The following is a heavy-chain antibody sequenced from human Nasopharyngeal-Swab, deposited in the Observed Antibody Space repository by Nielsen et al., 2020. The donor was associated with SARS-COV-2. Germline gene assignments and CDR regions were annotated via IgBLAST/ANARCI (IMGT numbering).Heavy chain of an antibody. CDR2: INHSGST. D-gene: IGHD6-19*01. V-gene: IGHV4-34*01. J-gene: IGHJ4*02. CDR3: ARAKPGIAVAGSGWVDY. Sequence: SETLSLTCAVCGGSFSGYYWSWIRQPPGKGLEWIGEINHSGSTNYNPSLKSRVTISVDTSKNQFSLKLSSVTAADTAVYYCARAKPGIAVAGSGWVDYWGQGTLVTVSS. CDR1: GGSFSGYY.